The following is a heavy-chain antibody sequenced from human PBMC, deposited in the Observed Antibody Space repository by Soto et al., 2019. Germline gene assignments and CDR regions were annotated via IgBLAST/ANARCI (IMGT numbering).Heavy chain of an antibody. J-gene: IGHJ5*02. CDR2: IYHSGNT. V-gene: IGHV4-38-2*01. CDR1: GYSITSDFY. CDR3: ARCSLVVIPVPGFDP. Sequence: SETLSLTCLVSGYSITSDFYWGWIREPPGKGLEWIGSIYHSGNTYYNPSLKSRVTVSVDTSKNQFSLNVRSVTAADTAVYYCARCSLVVIPVPGFDPWGQGTLVTVSS. D-gene: IGHD2-15*01.